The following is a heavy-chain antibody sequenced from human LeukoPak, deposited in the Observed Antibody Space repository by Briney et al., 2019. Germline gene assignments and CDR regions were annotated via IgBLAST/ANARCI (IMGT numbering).Heavy chain of an antibody. V-gene: IGHV3-30*04. J-gene: IGHJ6*04. CDR2: ISYDGRSQ. CDR3: ARDTYGMDV. Sequence: GGSLRLSCAASGFAFSNFATHWVRQAPGKGLEWVAMISYDGRSQYFAESVKGRFTISRDNSKNTLYLQMNSLRPDDTAIFYCARDTYGMDVWGKGTTVTVSS. CDR1: GFAFSNFA.